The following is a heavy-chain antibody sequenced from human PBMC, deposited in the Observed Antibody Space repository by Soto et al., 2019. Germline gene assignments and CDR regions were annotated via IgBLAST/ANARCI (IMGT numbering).Heavy chain of an antibody. CDR1: GYTFTGYY. CDR2: INPNSGGT. CDR3: AMEVLVFGELSLYYYGMDV. Sequence: QVQLVQSGAEVKKPGASVKVSCKDSGYTFTGYYMHWVRQAPGQGLEWMGWINPNSGGTNYAQKFQGWVTMTRDTSISTAYMELSRLRSDDTAVYYCAMEVLVFGELSLYYYGMDVWGQGTTDTVSS. V-gene: IGHV1-2*04. J-gene: IGHJ6*02. D-gene: IGHD3-10*02.